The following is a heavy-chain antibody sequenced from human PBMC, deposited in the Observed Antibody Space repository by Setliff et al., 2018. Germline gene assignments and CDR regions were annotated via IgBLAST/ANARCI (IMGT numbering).Heavy chain of an antibody. V-gene: IGHV1-69*05. Sequence: SVKVSCKASGYTFTSYAMSWMRQAPGQGLEWMGGLIPMFGTPGYAQKFQDRVTITTDESTSTAYMELNSLTSEDTAVYYCAREGVDIRSSTDYRYYMDVWGKGTTVTVSS. D-gene: IGHD5-12*01. CDR2: LIPMFGTP. CDR3: AREGVDIRSSTDYRYYMDV. CDR1: GYTFTSYA. J-gene: IGHJ6*03.